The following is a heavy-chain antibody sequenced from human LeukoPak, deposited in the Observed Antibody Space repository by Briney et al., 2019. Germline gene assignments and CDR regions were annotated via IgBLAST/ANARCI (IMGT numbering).Heavy chain of an antibody. V-gene: IGHV3-7*01. D-gene: IGHD2/OR15-2a*01. CDR2: IKQDGSEK. Sequence: PGGSLRLSCAASGFTFSSYWMSWVRQAPGKGLEWVANIKQDGSEKYYVDSVKGRFTISRDNAKNSLYLRMNSLRAEDTAVYYCASVIVTETDAFDIWGQGTMVTVSS. J-gene: IGHJ3*02. CDR3: ASVIVTETDAFDI. CDR1: GFTFSSYW.